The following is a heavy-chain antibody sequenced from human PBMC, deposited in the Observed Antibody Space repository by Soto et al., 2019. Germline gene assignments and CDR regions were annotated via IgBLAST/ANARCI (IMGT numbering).Heavy chain of an antibody. CDR3: ARDRGIAAAGTLFDP. CDR1: GGSISSGDYY. Sequence: SETLSLTCTDSGGSISSGDYYWSWIRQTPGKGLEWIGYIYYSGSTYYNPSLKSRVTISVDTSKNQFSLKLSSVTAADTAVYYCARDRGIAAAGTLFDPWGQGTLVTVSS. V-gene: IGHV4-30-4*01. D-gene: IGHD6-13*01. J-gene: IGHJ5*02. CDR2: IYYSGST.